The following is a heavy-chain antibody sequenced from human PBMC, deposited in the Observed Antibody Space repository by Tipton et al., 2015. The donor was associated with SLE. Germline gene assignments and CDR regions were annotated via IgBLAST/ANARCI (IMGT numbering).Heavy chain of an antibody. J-gene: IGHJ4*02. CDR1: GGSISSSGYY. Sequence: TLSLTCTVSGGSISSSGYYWGWIRQPPGKGLEWIGSIYYSGSTYYNPSLKSRVTISVDTSKNQFSLKLSSVTAADTAVYYYARGGSGYYTGFGYWGQGTLVTVSS. D-gene: IGHD3-3*01. CDR3: ARGGSGYYTGFGY. V-gene: IGHV4-39*07. CDR2: IYYSGST.